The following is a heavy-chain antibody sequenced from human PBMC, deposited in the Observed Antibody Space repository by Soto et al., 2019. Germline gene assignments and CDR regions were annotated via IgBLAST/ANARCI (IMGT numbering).Heavy chain of an antibody. CDR3: AREAGYYGSRSYYKFFDP. J-gene: IGHJ5*02. D-gene: IGHD3-10*01. V-gene: IGHV5-51*01. Sequence: GESLKISCQGSGYSFPTFWIGWVRQMSGKGLEWMGIVFPTDSDVRYSPSFQGQVTISADKSISTAYLQWSSLKASDTAMYYCAREAGYYGSRSYYKFFDPWGQGTLVTVSS. CDR1: GYSFPTFW. CDR2: VFPTDSDV.